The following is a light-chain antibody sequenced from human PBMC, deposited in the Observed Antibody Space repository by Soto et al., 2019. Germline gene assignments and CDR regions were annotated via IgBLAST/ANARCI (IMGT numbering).Light chain of an antibody. CDR2: EVS. V-gene: IGKV1-5*03. CDR1: QSINKW. Sequence: DILLTQSPSTLSASVGDRVTISCRASQSINKWLALYQHKPGKAPNLLIYEVSTLHSGVPSRFSGSGSGTEFTLTISSLRPDDFATYYCQHYSGDRATFGQGTKVEI. J-gene: IGKJ1*01. CDR3: QHYSGDRAT.